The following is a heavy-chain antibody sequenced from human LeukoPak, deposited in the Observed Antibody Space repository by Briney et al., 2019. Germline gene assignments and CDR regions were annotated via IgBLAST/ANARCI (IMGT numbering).Heavy chain of an antibody. Sequence: SETLSLTCTVSGGSISSYYWSWIRQPPGKGLEWIGYIYYCGSTSYNPSLKSRVTISVDTSKNQFSLKLSSVTAADTAVYYCARGYSGSYGRFDYWGQGTLVTVSS. V-gene: IGHV4-59*01. CDR1: GGSISSYY. CDR3: ARGYSGSYGRFDY. J-gene: IGHJ4*02. CDR2: IYYCGST. D-gene: IGHD1-26*01.